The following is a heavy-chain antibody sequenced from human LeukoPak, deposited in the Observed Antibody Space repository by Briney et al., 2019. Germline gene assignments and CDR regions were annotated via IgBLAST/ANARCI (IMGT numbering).Heavy chain of an antibody. J-gene: IGHJ4*02. Sequence: GGSLRLSCAASGFTFDDYAMQWVRQAPGKGLEWVSLISWDGGSTYYADSVKGRFTISRDNSKNSLYLQMNSLRAEDTALYYCAKEVVVVAATYYFDYWGQGTLVTVSS. V-gene: IGHV3-43D*03. CDR1: GFTFDDYA. CDR3: AKEVVVVAATYYFDY. D-gene: IGHD2-15*01. CDR2: ISWDGGST.